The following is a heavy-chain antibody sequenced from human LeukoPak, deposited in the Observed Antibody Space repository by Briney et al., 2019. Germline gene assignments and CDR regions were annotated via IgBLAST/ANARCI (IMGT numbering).Heavy chain of an antibody. D-gene: IGHD2-21*01. CDR3: ARDGVMAEPPFYDS. V-gene: IGHV3-48*01. CDR1: GFIFNSYG. CDR2: ISSSTSNI. Sequence: GGSLRLSCTGSGFIFNSYGINWVRQAPGKGLEWVAYISSSTSNIFYADSVKGRFTISRDHAKDSVLLQMNSLRVEDTALYFCARDGVMAEPPFYDSWGQGALVTVSS. J-gene: IGHJ4*02.